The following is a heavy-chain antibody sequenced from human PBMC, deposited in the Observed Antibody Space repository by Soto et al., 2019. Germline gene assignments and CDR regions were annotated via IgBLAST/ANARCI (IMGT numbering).Heavy chain of an antibody. CDR3: AHRPRRVGRLRDTHQNPQLLLVPSSWYATDRFDP. CDR1: GFSLSTSGVG. J-gene: IGHJ5*02. D-gene: IGHD6-13*01. V-gene: IGHV2-5*01. Sequence: SGPTLVNPTQTLTLTCTFSGFSLSTSGVGVGWIRQPPGKALEWLALIYWNDDKRYSPSLKSRLTITKDTSKNQVVLTMTNMAPVDTATYYCAHRPRRVGRLRDTHQNPQLLLVPSSWYATDRFDPWGQGTLVTVSS. CDR2: IYWNDDK.